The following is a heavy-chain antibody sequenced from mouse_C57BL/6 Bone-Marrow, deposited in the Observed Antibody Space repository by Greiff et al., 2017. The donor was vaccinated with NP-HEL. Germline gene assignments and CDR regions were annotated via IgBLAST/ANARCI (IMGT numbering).Heavy chain of an antibody. CDR3: ARSDYYGSSSWFAY. J-gene: IGHJ3*01. D-gene: IGHD1-1*01. CDR1: GFTFTDYY. Sequence: EVKLVESGGGLVQPGGSLSLSCAASGFTFTDYYMSWVRQPPGKALEWLGFIRNKANGYTTEYSSSVKGRFTISRDNSHSILYLQMNALRAEDSATYYCARSDYYGSSSWFAYWGQGTLVTVSA. CDR2: IRNKANGYTT. V-gene: IGHV7-3*01.